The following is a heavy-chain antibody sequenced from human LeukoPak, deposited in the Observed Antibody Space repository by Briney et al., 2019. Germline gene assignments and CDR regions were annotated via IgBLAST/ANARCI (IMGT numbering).Heavy chain of an antibody. CDR2: ISSSSTI. D-gene: IGHD1-26*01. V-gene: IGHV3-48*01. CDR1: GFTFSSYS. J-gene: IGHJ4*02. Sequence: GGSLRLSCAASGFTFSSYSMNWVRQAPGKGLEWVSYISSSSTIYYADSVKGRFTISRDNAKNSLYLQMNSLRAEDTAVYYCARDLWDASFDYWGQGTLVTVSS. CDR3: ARDLWDASFDY.